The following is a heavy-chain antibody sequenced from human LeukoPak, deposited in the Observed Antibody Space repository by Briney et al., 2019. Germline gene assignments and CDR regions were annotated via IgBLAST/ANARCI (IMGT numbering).Heavy chain of an antibody. D-gene: IGHD6-19*01. J-gene: IGHJ4*02. CDR2: INHSGST. V-gene: IGHV4-39*07. Sequence: SETLSLTCTVSGGSISSGGYYWSWIRQPPGKGLEWIGEINHSGSTNYNPSLKSRVTISVDTSKNQFSLKLSSVTAADTAVYYCASLPGIAVAGTVLDYWGQGTLVTVSS. CDR3: ASLPGIAVAGTVLDY. CDR1: GGSISSGGYY.